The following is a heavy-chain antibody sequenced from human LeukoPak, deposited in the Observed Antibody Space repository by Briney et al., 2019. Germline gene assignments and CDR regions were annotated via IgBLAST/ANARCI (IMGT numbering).Heavy chain of an antibody. J-gene: IGHJ6*03. CDR3: ARHRLARTHNYYMDV. CDR2: IYTSGGT. D-gene: IGHD1-14*01. Sequence: SETLSLTGTVSGVSISSYYWSWIGQPPGKGLEWIGYIYTSGGTNYNPSLKSRVTISVDTSKNQFSLKLSSVTAADTAVYYCARHRLARTHNYYMDVWGKGTTVTVSS. CDR1: GVSISSYY. V-gene: IGHV4-4*09.